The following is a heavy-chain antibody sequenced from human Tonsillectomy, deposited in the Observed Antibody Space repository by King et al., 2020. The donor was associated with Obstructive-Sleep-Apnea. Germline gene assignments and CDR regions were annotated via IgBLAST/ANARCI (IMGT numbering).Heavy chain of an antibody. J-gene: IGHJ4*02. CDR3: ARDGRYGSGSPLPYYFDY. D-gene: IGHD3-10*01. CDR2: ISSSSSYI. CDR1: GFTFSSYS. V-gene: IGHV3-21*01. Sequence: LQLVQSGGGLVKPGGSLRLSCVASGFTFSSYSMNWVRQAPGKGLEWVSSISSSSSYIYYADSVKGRFTISRDNAKNSLYLQMNSLRAEDTAVYYCARDGRYGSGSPLPYYFDYWGQGTLVTVSS.